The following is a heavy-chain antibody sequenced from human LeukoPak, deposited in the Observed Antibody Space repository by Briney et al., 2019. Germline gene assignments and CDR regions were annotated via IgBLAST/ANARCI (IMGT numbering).Heavy chain of an antibody. D-gene: IGHD6-13*01. CDR3: ARANNSSWHN. CDR1: GFTFSGNW. Sequence: GGSLRLSCATSGFTFSGNWMSWVRHVPGRGLDWVANIKPDGSAEYYAASVKGRFTVSRDNAKNSLYLQMNSLRVEDTAVYYCARANNSSWHNWGQGTLVTVSS. CDR2: IKPDGSAE. J-gene: IGHJ4*02. V-gene: IGHV3-7*01.